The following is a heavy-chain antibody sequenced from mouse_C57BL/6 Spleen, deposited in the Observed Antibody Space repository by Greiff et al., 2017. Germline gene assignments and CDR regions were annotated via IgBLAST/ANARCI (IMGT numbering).Heavy chain of an antibody. CDR2: ISSGSSTI. D-gene: IGHD2-2*01. CDR1: GFTFSDYG. Sequence: DVKLVESGGGLVKPGGSLKLSCAASGFTFSDYGMHWVRQAPEKGLEWVAYISSGSSTIYYADTVKGRFTISRDNAKNTLFLQMTSLRSEDTAMYYCARGEGYDDEFAYWGQGTLVTVSA. CDR3: ARGEGYDDEFAY. V-gene: IGHV5-17*01. J-gene: IGHJ3*01.